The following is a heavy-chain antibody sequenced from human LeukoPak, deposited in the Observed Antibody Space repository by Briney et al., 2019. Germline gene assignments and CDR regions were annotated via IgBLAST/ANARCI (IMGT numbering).Heavy chain of an antibody. CDR2: INHSGST. Sequence: SETLSLTCAVYGGSFSGYYWSWIRQPPGKGLEWIGEINHSGSTSYNPSLKSRVTISVDTSKNQFSLKLSSVTAADTAVYYCARIGRSGLEIATPQTTGVDYWGQGTLVTVSS. D-gene: IGHD5-24*01. V-gene: IGHV4-34*01. J-gene: IGHJ4*02. CDR1: GGSFSGYY. CDR3: ARIGRSGLEIATPQTTGVDY.